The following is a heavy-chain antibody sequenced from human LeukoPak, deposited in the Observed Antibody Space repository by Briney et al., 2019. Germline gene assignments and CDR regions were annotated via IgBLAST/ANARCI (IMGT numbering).Heavy chain of an antibody. CDR1: GYTFTSYD. J-gene: IGHJ3*02. D-gene: IGHD4-11*01. CDR2: MNPNSGNT. V-gene: IGHV1-8*02. CDR3: ARGRGNMTTGSAAFDI. Sequence: GSVKVSCKASGYTFTSYDINWVRQGTGQGFEWMGWMNPNSGNTGSAQKFQDRVTMTSDTSITTAYMELSRLRSDDTAVYYCARGRGNMTTGSAAFDIWGQGTMVTVSS.